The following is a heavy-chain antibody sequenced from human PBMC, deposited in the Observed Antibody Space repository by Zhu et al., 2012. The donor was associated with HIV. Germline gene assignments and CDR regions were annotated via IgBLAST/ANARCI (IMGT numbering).Heavy chain of an antibody. V-gene: IGHV4-30-4*08. Sequence: QVQLQESGPGLVKPSQTLSLTCTVSGGSISSGDYYWSWIRQPPGKGLEWIGYIYYSGSTYYNPSLKSRVTISVDTSKNQFPLKLSSVTAADTAVYYCAREPGIAAAGKVYWGQGTLVTVSS. CDR3: AREPGIAAAGKVY. CDR1: GGSISSGDYY. J-gene: IGHJ4*02. D-gene: IGHD6-13*01. CDR2: IYYSGST.